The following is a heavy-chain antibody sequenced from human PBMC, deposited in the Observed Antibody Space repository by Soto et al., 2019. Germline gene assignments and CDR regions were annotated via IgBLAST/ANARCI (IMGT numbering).Heavy chain of an antibody. J-gene: IGHJ6*02. CDR2: INPNSGGT. CDR1: GYTFTGYY. V-gene: IGHV1-2*02. Sequence: GASVKVSCKASGYTFTGYYMHWVRQAPGQGLEWMGWINPNSGGTNYAQKFQGRVTMTRDTSISTAYMELSRLRSDDTAVYYCATLRFLEWSLAPDYYYGMDVWGQGTLVTVSS. CDR3: ATLRFLEWSLAPDYYYGMDV. D-gene: IGHD3-3*01.